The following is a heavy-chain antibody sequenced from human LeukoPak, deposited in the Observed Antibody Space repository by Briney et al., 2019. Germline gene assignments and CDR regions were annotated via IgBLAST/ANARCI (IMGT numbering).Heavy chain of an antibody. CDR2: ISGSGGNT. CDR1: GFIFSSYA. Sequence: PGGSLRLSCAASGFIFSSYATNWVRQAPGKGLEWVSSISGSGGNTNYAGSVKGRFTISRDNSKNTLDLQMNSLRAEDTAVYYCARVAVPSTWWFDPWGQGTQVTVSS. CDR3: ARVAVPSTWWFDP. J-gene: IGHJ5*02. D-gene: IGHD6-19*01. V-gene: IGHV3-23*01.